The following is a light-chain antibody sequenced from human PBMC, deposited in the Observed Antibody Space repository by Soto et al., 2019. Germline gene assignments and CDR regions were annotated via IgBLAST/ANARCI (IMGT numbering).Light chain of an antibody. Sequence: EIVMTQSPATVSVFPGERSTLSCSSSQSVTTSVAWYQQKPGQAPKLLIYAASTRAKGISDRFSGSGSGTDFTLTISRLEPEDFAVYYCQQYGSSGTFGQGTKVDI. J-gene: IGKJ1*01. V-gene: IGKV3-20*01. CDR1: QSVTTSV. CDR3: QQYGSSGT. CDR2: AAS.